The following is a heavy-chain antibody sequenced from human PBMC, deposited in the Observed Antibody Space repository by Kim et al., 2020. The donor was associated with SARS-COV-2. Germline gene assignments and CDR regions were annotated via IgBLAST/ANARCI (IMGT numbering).Heavy chain of an antibody. CDR3: ARGVSGTKAMDV. V-gene: IGHV1-46*01. Sequence: NDATKIQGRVTMTRDTSTSTVYMELSSLRSEDTAVYYCARGVSGTKAMDVWGQGTTVTVSS. D-gene: IGHD6-19*01. J-gene: IGHJ6*02.